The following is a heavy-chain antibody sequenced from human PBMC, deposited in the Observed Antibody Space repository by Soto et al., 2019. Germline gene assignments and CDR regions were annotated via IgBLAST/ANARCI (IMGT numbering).Heavy chain of an antibody. CDR1: GYSFTSYW. J-gene: IGHJ4*02. V-gene: IGHV5-10-1*01. CDR3: ARSLQDFWSGYPTYYFDY. CDR2: IDPSDSYT. Sequence: GESLKISCKGSGYSFTSYWISWVRQMPGKGLEWMGRIDPSDSYTNYSPSSQGHVTISADKSISTAYLQWSSLKASDTAMYYCARSLQDFWSGYPTYYFDYWGQGTLVTVSS. D-gene: IGHD3-3*01.